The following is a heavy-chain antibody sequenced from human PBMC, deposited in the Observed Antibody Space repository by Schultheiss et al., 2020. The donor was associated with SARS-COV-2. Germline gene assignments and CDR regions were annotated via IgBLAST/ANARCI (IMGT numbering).Heavy chain of an antibody. Sequence: SETLSLTCTVSGGSISSYYWSWIRQPPGKGLEWIGYIYYSGSTNYNPSLKSRVTMSVDTSKNQFSLKLSSVTAADTAVYYCARPIVVVPAATAFDIWGQGTMVTVSS. CDR1: GGSISSYY. J-gene: IGHJ3*02. CDR3: ARPIVVVPAATAFDI. V-gene: IGHV4-59*01. D-gene: IGHD2-2*01. CDR2: IYYSGST.